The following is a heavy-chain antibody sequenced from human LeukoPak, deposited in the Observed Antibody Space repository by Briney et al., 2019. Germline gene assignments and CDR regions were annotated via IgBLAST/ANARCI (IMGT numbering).Heavy chain of an antibody. J-gene: IGHJ4*02. CDR2: VRGSGTDT. CDR3: AKTSRGNSAYYSPLDY. Sequence: GGSLRLSCAASGFTFNTYAMSWVRQSPGKGLEWVSAVRGSGTDTYYADSVKGRFTITRDNSKNTLYLQMNSLRAEDTAIYYCAKTSRGNSAYYSPLDYWGQGTLVTVSS. V-gene: IGHV3-23*01. CDR1: GFTFNTYA. D-gene: IGHD5-12*01.